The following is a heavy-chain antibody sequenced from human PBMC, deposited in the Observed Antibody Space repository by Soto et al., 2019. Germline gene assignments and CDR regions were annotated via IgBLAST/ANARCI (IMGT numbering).Heavy chain of an antibody. J-gene: IGHJ4*02. CDR2: FDPEAGET. D-gene: IGHD5-18*01. CDR3: ATDLWRLWLKATGRY. Sequence: QVQLVQSGAEVKKPGASVKVSCKVSGYTLTELSMHWVRQAPGKGLEWMGGFDPEAGETIYAQKFQGRVTMTADTSTDTAYIALSTXXSEDTAVNSCATDLWRLWLKATGRYWGQGTLVTVSS. CDR1: GYTLTELS. V-gene: IGHV1-24*01.